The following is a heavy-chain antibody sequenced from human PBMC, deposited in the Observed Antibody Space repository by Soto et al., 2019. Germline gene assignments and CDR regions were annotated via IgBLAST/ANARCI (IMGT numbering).Heavy chain of an antibody. J-gene: IGHJ6*02. CDR3: ARDREAGYNFYDVLAV. V-gene: IGHV4-4*07. CDR1: GADINTYS. D-gene: IGHD1-1*01. Sequence: SETLSLTCSVSGADINTYSWTWIRQPAGKGLEWIGRIYTSASINYNPSLKGRVTLSVDTSTNQVSLRLASVTAADTAIYYCARDREAGYNFYDVLAVWGQGTTVTVSS. CDR2: IYTSASI.